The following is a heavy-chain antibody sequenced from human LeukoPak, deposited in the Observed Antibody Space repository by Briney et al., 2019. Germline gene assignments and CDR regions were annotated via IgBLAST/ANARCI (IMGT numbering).Heavy chain of an antibody. CDR3: ARGPIAARLDY. Sequence: TSETLSLTCTVSGGSISSSSSSNYYWGWIRQPPGKGLEWIGSIYYSGRTYYNPSLESRVTISVDTSKNQFSLKLSSVTAADTAVYYCARGPIAARLDYWGQGTLVTVSS. D-gene: IGHD6-6*01. CDR2: IYYSGRT. J-gene: IGHJ4*02. V-gene: IGHV4-39*01. CDR1: GGSISSSSSSNYY.